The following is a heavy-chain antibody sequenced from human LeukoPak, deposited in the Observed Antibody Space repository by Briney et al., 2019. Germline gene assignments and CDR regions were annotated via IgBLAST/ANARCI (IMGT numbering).Heavy chain of an antibody. Sequence: SETLSLTCTVSGGSISSSSYYWGWIRQPPGKGLEWIGSIYYSGSTYYNPSLKSRVTISVDTSKNQFSLKLSSVTAADTAVYYCARDHNQQDKSYYYGMDVWGQGTTVTVSS. V-gene: IGHV4-39*07. J-gene: IGHJ6*02. CDR2: IYYSGST. D-gene: IGHD2-15*01. CDR1: GGSISSSSYY. CDR3: ARDHNQQDKSYYYGMDV.